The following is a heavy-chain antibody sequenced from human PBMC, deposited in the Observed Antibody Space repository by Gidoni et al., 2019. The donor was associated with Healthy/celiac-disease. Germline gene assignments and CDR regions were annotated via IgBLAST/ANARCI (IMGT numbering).Heavy chain of an antibody. CDR3: ARRARLQFFDP. CDR2: INHSGST. D-gene: IGHD5-12*01. V-gene: IGHV4-34*01. Sequence: QVQLQQWGAGLLKPSETLSLTCAVYGGSFSGYYWSWIRQPPGKGLEWIGEINHSGSTNYNPSLKSRVTISVDTSKNQFSLKLSSVTAADTAVYYCARRARLQFFDPWGRGTLVTVSS. CDR1: GGSFSGYY. J-gene: IGHJ5*02.